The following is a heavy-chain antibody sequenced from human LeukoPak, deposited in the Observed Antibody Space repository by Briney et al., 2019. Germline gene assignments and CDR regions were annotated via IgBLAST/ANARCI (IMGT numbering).Heavy chain of an antibody. J-gene: IGHJ4*02. CDR1: GYTFTGYY. D-gene: IGHD6-13*01. V-gene: IGHV1-69*13. CDR3: ARAAGRRSLY. CDR2: IIPIFGTA. Sequence: GASVKVSCKASGYTFTGYYMHWVRQAPGQGLEWMGGIIPIFGTANYAQKFQGRVTITADESTSTAYMELSSLRSEDTAVYYCARAAGRRSLYWGQGTLVTVSS.